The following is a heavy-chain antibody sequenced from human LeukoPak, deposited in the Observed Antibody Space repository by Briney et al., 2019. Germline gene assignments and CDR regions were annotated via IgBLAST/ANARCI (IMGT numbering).Heavy chain of an antibody. J-gene: IGHJ4*02. CDR2: IRYDGSNK. D-gene: IGHD3-22*01. CDR3: AKDSRMMVVFITGKGTEFDY. V-gene: IGHV3-30*02. CDR1: GFTFSSYG. Sequence: PGGSLRLSCAASGFTFSSYGMHWVRQAPGKGLEWVAFIRYDGSNKYYADSVKGRFTMSRDNSKNTLYLQMNSLRAEDTAVYYCAKDSRMMVVFITGKGTEFDYWGQGALVTVSS.